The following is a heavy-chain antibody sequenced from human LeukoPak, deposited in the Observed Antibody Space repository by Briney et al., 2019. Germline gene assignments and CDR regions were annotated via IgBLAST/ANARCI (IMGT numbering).Heavy chain of an antibody. CDR3: ARDPYSGDYGAYYYYYMDV. CDR2: IRYDGSNK. V-gene: IGHV3-30*02. J-gene: IGHJ6*03. Sequence: HPGGSLRLSCAASGFTFSSYGMHWVRQAPGKGLEWVAFIRYDGSNKYYADSVKGRFTISRDNAKNSLYLQMDSLRVEDTAVYYCARDPYSGDYGAYYYYYMDVWGKGTTVTISS. D-gene: IGHD1-26*01. CDR1: GFTFSSYG.